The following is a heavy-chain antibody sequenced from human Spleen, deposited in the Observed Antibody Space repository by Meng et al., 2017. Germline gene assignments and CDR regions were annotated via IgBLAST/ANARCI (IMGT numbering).Heavy chain of an antibody. D-gene: IGHD2-21*01. CDR2: INAYNGDT. Sequence: QAQLVQSDGEVKKPGASLKVSCKASGYTFTNYGITWVRQAPGQGLEWMGWINAYNGDTNYAQTLQGRVTMTTDTSTSTAYMVLRSLRSDDTAVYYCARVEVGITSGDYWGQGTLVTVSS. V-gene: IGHV1-18*01. J-gene: IGHJ4*02. CDR1: GYTFTNYG. CDR3: ARVEVGITSGDY.